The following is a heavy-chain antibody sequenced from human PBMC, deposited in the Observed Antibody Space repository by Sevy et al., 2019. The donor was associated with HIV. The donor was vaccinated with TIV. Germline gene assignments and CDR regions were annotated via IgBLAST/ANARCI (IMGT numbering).Heavy chain of an antibody. Sequence: GGSLRLSCVASQFNFDTYAIHWVRQAPGKGLEWVAMIWYDGSSKDYAESVKGRFAISRDNSQNTAFLQMNSLRAEDAGVYYCATNMVHAGAYDSYLNFWGQGSLVTVSS. CDR1: QFNFDTYA. V-gene: IGHV3-33*01. CDR2: IWYDGSSK. J-gene: IGHJ4*02. CDR3: ATNMVHAGAYDSYLNF. D-gene: IGHD3-10*01.